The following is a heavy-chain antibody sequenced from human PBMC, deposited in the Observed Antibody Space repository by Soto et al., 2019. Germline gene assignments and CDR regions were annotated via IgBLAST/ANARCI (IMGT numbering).Heavy chain of an antibody. D-gene: IGHD2-2*01. Sequence: EVQLVESGGGLVQPGRSLRLSCAASGFTFENYAMHWVRQGPGKGLEWVSGISWNSGYIGYADSVKGRFTISRDNAKNSLYLQMNSRRAEDTALYYCAKDGNIVVGPVALVAGHYYMDVWGKGTTVTVSS. J-gene: IGHJ6*03. CDR1: GFTFENYA. CDR2: ISWNSGYI. CDR3: AKDGNIVVGPVALVAGHYYMDV. V-gene: IGHV3-9*01.